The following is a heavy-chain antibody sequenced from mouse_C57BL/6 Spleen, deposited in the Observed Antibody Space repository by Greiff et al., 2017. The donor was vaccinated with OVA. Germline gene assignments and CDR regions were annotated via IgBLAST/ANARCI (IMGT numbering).Heavy chain of an antibody. D-gene: IGHD1-1*01. CDR2: ISNGGGST. Sequence: EVQLVESGGGLVQPGGSLKLSCAASGFTFSDYYMYWVRQTPEKRLEWVAYISNGGGSTYYPDTVKGRFTISRDNAKNTLYLQMSRLKSEDTAMYYCARQDYYGSRGLDYWGQGTTLTVSS. CDR3: ARQDYYGSRGLDY. V-gene: IGHV5-12*01. CDR1: GFTFSDYY. J-gene: IGHJ2*01.